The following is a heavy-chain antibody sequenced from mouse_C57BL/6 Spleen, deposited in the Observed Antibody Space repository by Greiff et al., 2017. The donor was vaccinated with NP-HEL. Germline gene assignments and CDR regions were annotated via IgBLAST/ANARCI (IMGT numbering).Heavy chain of an antibody. CDR3: ARYYGSSPYYAMDY. J-gene: IGHJ4*01. V-gene: IGHV1-26*01. D-gene: IGHD1-1*01. CDR2: INPNNGGT. Sequence: EVQLQQSGPELVKPGASVKISCKASGYTFTDYYMNWVKQSHGKSLEWIGDINPNNGGTSYNQKFKGKAKLTVDKSSSTAYMELRSLTSEDSAVYYCARYYGSSPYYAMDYWGQGTSVTVSS. CDR1: GYTFTDYY.